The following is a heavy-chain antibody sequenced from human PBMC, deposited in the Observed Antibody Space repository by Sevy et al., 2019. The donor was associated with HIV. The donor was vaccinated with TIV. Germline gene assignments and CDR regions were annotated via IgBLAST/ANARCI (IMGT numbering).Heavy chain of an antibody. Sequence: SETLSLTCTVSGGSISSYYWSWIRQPAGKGLEWIGRIYTSGSTNYNPSLKSRVTMSVDTSKNQFSLKLSSVTAGDTAVYYCARGRYSSGWFDAFDIWGQGTMVTVSS. V-gene: IGHV4-4*07. CDR1: GGSISSYY. J-gene: IGHJ3*02. CDR2: IYTSGST. CDR3: ARGRYSSGWFDAFDI. D-gene: IGHD6-19*01.